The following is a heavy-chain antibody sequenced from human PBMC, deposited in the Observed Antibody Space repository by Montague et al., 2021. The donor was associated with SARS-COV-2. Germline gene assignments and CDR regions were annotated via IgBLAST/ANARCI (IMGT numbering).Heavy chain of an antibody. Sequence: SETLSLTCAVYGGSFSGNNWSWIRHPPGRGLEWIGKTNDSGRTNYNPSXXGGVTISVDTSKNQFSLRLSSVTAADTAVYYCARLARGEYYDFWSGSHEYPHYYYGMDVWGQGTTVPVSS. CDR3: ARLARGEYYDFWSGSHEYPHYYYGMDV. V-gene: IGHV4-34*01. CDR2: TNDSGRT. J-gene: IGHJ6*02. D-gene: IGHD3-3*01. CDR1: GGSFSGNN.